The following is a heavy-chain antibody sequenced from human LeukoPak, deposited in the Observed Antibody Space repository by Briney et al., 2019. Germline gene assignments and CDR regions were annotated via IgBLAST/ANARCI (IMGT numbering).Heavy chain of an antibody. D-gene: IGHD6-13*01. V-gene: IGHV1-2*02. CDR3: ARDGPLSVAAAGILYFDY. J-gene: IGHJ4*02. CDR2: INPNNAGT. CDR1: GYTFTGYY. Sequence: AASVKVSCKASGYTFTGYYMHWVRQAPGQGLEWMGWINPNNAGTNYAQKFQGRVTMTRDTSISTAYMELSRLRSDDTAVYYCARDGPLSVAAAGILYFDYWGQGTLVTVSS.